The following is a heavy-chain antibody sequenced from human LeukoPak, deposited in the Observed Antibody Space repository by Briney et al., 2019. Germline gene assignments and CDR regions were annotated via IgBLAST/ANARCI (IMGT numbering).Heavy chain of an antibody. CDR2: ISGSGGST. J-gene: IGHJ4*02. CDR1: GFTFSSYG. Sequence: GGSLRLSCAASGFTFSSYGMSWVRQAPGKGLEWVSAISGSGGSTYYADSVKGRFTISRDNSKNTLYLQMNSLRAEDTAVYYCAKVLYYDSSGYYWGEDYWGQGTLVTVSS. CDR3: AKVLYYDSSGYYWGEDY. D-gene: IGHD3-22*01. V-gene: IGHV3-23*01.